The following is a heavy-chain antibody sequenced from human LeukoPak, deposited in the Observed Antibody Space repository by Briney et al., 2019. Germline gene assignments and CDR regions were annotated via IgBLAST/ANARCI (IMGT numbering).Heavy chain of an antibody. Sequence: PGGSLRLSCAASGFTFSSYAMRWVRQAPGKGLEWVSAISGSGGSTYYADSVKGRFTISRDNSKNTLYLQMNSLRAEDTAVYYCAKQWLVFEYYFDYGGQGTLVTVSS. CDR3: AKQWLVFEYYFDY. V-gene: IGHV3-23*01. D-gene: IGHD6-19*01. CDR2: ISGSGGST. CDR1: GFTFSSYA. J-gene: IGHJ4*02.